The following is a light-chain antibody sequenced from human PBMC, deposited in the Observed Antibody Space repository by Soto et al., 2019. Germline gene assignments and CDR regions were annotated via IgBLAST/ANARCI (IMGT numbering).Light chain of an antibody. CDR2: GAS. CDR3: QQYNNWPPFS. V-gene: IGKV3-15*01. CDR1: QSVSSN. J-gene: IGKJ3*01. Sequence: EIVMTQSPATLSVSPGERATLSCRASQSVSSNLAWYQQKPGQAPRLLIYGASSRATGVPARFSGSGAGTEVTLTSSWLQSEDFAVYYWQQYNNWPPFSFGPGTKVDFK.